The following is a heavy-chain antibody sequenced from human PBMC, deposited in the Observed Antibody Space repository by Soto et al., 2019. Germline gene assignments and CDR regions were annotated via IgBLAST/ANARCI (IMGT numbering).Heavy chain of an antibody. CDR3: AREGAHYSILNWLDP. J-gene: IGHJ5*02. CDR2: IIPIFGTA. CDR1: GGTFSSYA. D-gene: IGHD4-4*01. Sequence: SVKVSCKASGGTFSSYAISWVRQAPGQGLEWMGGIIPIFGTANYAQKFQGRVTITADESTSTAYMELSSLRSEDTAVYYCAREGAHYSILNWLDPWGQGTLVTVYS. V-gene: IGHV1-69*13.